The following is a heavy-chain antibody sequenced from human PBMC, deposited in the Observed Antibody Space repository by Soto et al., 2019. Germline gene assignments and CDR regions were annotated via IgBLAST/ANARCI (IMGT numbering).Heavy chain of an antibody. J-gene: IGHJ3*02. CDR2: IDPSDSYS. V-gene: IGHV5-10-1*03. Sequence: EVQLVQSGAEVKKPGESLRISCKGSGYTFSAYWITWVRQAPGKGLEWMGRIDPSDSYSNYSPSFQGHVTMSADKSMNTAYLQWSSLKASDSAIYYCARPGLLAHDAFGIWGQGTMVTLSS. CDR1: GYTFSAYW. CDR3: ARPGLLAHDAFGI.